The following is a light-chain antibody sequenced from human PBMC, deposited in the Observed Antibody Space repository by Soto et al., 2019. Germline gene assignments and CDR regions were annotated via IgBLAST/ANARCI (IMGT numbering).Light chain of an antibody. J-gene: IGLJ3*02. CDR3: QSYDSSLSGSV. Sequence: QPVLTQPPSVSGAPGQRVTISCTGSSFNIGAGYDVHWYQQLPGTAPKLLIYGNNNRPSGVPDRFSGSKSDTSASLAITGLQAEDEADYYCQSYDSSLSGSVFGGGTKLTVL. CDR2: GNN. CDR1: SFNIGAGYD. V-gene: IGLV1-40*01.